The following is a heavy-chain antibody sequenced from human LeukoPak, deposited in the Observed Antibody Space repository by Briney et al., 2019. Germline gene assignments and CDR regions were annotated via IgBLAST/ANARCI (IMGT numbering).Heavy chain of an antibody. D-gene: IGHD4-17*01. CDR1: GFTFSSYA. Sequence: GGSLRLSCAASGFTFSSYAMSWVRQAPGKGLEWVSAISGSGGSTYYADSVKGRFTISRDNSKNTLYLQMNSLRAEDTAVYYCANGMESNDYGDPAGTMDYWGQGTLVTVSS. J-gene: IGHJ4*02. V-gene: IGHV3-23*01. CDR2: ISGSGGST. CDR3: ANGMESNDYGDPAGTMDY.